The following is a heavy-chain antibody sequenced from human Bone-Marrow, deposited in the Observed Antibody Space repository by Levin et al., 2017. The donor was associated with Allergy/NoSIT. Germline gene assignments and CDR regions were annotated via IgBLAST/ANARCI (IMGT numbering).Heavy chain of an antibody. V-gene: IGHV3-33*01. J-gene: IGHJ4*02. CDR1: GFTFSSFG. CDR3: ARAIGDCSGGSCYHDY. D-gene: IGHD2-15*01. CDR2: IWYDVSNK. Sequence: PGGSLRLSCAASGFTFSSFGMHWVRQAPGKGLEWVAVIWYDVSNKYYADSVKGRFTISRDDSKNTLYLQMNSLRAEDTAVYYCARAIGDCSGGSCYHDYWGQGTLVTVSS.